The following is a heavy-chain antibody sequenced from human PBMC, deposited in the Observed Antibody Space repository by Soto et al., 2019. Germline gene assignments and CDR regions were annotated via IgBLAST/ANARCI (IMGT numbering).Heavy chain of an antibody. D-gene: IGHD3-10*02. Sequence: QVPLVQSGPEVKMPGASVNVSCKASGYTFTSYGINWVRQAPVQGLEWMGRVSTYNGNTKYAQKFQGRVTMTTATSTSTVYMHLRSLRSDDTAVYYCARERGLTASTLFGYWGQGTVVTVS. CDR2: VSTYNGNT. CDR1: GYTFTSYG. J-gene: IGHJ4*02. CDR3: ARERGLTASTLFGY. V-gene: IGHV1-18*01.